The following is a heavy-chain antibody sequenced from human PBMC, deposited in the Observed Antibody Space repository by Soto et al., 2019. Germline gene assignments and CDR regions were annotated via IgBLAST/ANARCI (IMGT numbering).Heavy chain of an antibody. CDR2: MSYDGSNE. D-gene: IGHD1-26*01. V-gene: IGHV3-30*18. CDR3: AKDGSHNFDY. Sequence: QVQLVESGGGVVQPGRSLRLSCAASGFTFSHYAMHWVRQAPGKGLEWVALMSYDGSNEYYADSVKGRFTISRDNSKNTLCLQMNSLRAEDTAVYYCAKDGSHNFDYWGQGTLVTFAS. J-gene: IGHJ4*02. CDR1: GFTFSHYA.